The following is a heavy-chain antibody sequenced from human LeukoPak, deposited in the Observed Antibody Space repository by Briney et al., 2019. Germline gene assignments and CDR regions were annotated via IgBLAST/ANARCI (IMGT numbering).Heavy chain of an antibody. V-gene: IGHV3-64D*06. CDR1: GFTFSTYW. J-gene: IGHJ3*02. Sequence: GGSLRLSCSASGFTFSTYWMSWVRQAPGKGLEYVSAISSNGGSTYYADSVKGRFTISRDNSKNTLYLQMSSLRAEDTAVYYCVKSLYSSSWYGDAFDIWGQGTMVTVSS. CDR2: ISSNGGST. CDR3: VKSLYSSSWYGDAFDI. D-gene: IGHD6-13*01.